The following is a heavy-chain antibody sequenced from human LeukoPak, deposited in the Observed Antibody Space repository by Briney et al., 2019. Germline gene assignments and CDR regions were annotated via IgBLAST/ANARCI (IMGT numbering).Heavy chain of an antibody. V-gene: IGHV3-30-3*01. J-gene: IGHJ4*02. CDR1: GFTFSSYA. CDR3: ARVAFPQGGSSYYFDY. Sequence: GRSLRVSCAASGFTFSSYAMHWVRQAPGKGLEWVAVISYDGSNKYYADSVKGRFTISRDNSKNTLYLQMNSLRAEDTAVYYCARVAFPQGGSSYYFDYWGQGTLVTVSS. D-gene: IGHD2-15*01. CDR2: ISYDGSNK.